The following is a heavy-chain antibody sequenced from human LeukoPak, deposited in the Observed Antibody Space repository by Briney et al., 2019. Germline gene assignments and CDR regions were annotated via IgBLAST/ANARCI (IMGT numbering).Heavy chain of an antibody. D-gene: IGHD1-26*01. Sequence: SETLSLTCSVSDDSITMYYWTWIRQPPGKGLEWIGYVDHTGSTNFNPSLNGRVSISRDTTKNLFSLRLRSVTAADTAVYYCARPRYSGSYVYWGQGTLVTVSS. J-gene: IGHJ4*02. CDR2: VDHTGST. CDR3: ARPRYSGSYVY. V-gene: IGHV4-59*01. CDR1: DDSITMYY.